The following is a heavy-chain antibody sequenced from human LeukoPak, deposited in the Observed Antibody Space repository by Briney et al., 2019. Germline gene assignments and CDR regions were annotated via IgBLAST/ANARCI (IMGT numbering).Heavy chain of an antibody. J-gene: IGHJ4*02. CDR2: INTNTGNP. CDR3: ARIGKGRDGYNNFDY. V-gene: IGHV7-4-1*02. Sequence: PEASVKVSCKASGYTFTNYAMNWVRQAPGQGLEWMGWINTNTGNPTYAQGFTGRFVFSLDTSVSTAYLQISSLKAEDTAVYYCARIGKGRDGYNNFDYWGQGTLVTVSS. D-gene: IGHD5-24*01. CDR1: GYTFTNYA.